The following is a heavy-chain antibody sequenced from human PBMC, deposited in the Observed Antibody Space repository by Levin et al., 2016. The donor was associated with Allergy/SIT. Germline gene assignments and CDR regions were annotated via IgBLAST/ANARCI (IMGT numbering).Heavy chain of an antibody. J-gene: IGHJ4*02. V-gene: IGHV4-59*01. Sequence: SETLSLTCTISGGSISGYYWSWIRQSPGKGLEWIGYIYSSGSSDYNPSLKSRAAISLDTSKSQFFLELTSVTAADTAVYFCARRSLGYYFDYWGQGALVTVSS. CDR2: IYSSGSS. CDR3: ARRSLGYYFDY. CDR1: GGSISGYY.